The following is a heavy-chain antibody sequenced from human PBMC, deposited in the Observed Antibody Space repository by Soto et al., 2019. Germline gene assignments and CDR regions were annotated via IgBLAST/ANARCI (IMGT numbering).Heavy chain of an antibody. Sequence: PVESLTISCQVSGYSFTSYCIVWVLQMPGKGLEWMGIIYPGDSDTRYSPSFQCQVTISADKSISTAYLQWSSLKASDTAMYYCARLERENWFDPWGQGTMVTVSS. CDR1: GYSFTSYC. V-gene: IGHV5-51*01. CDR3: ARLERENWFDP. J-gene: IGHJ5*02. D-gene: IGHD1-1*01. CDR2: IYPGDSDT.